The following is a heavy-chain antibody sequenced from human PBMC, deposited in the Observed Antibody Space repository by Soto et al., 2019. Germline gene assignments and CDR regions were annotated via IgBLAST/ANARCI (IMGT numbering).Heavy chain of an antibody. V-gene: IGHV4-34*01. D-gene: IGHD6-19*01. Sequence: WTWLRQTPGKGLQWIGQIHHSGSAYYNPSLKSRVTISVHTSNSQFSLELSSVTAADTAVYYCARGLITGSHYSGGWYYFDSWGQGTQVTVSS. J-gene: IGHJ4*02. CDR2: IHHSGSA. CDR3: ARGLITGSHYSGGWYYFDS.